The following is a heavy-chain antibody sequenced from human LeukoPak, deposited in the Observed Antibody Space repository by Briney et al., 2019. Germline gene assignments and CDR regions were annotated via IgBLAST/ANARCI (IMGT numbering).Heavy chain of an antibody. D-gene: IGHD6-19*01. CDR3: ASLPGYSSGWYVDFDY. J-gene: IGHJ4*02. CDR1: GFTFSSYA. Sequence: GGSLRLSCAASGFTFSSYAMSWVRQAPGKGLEWVSAISGSGGSTYYADSVKGRFTISRDNSKNTLYLQTNSLRAEDTAVYYCASLPGYSSGWYVDFDYWGQGTLVTVSS. V-gene: IGHV3-23*01. CDR2: ISGSGGST.